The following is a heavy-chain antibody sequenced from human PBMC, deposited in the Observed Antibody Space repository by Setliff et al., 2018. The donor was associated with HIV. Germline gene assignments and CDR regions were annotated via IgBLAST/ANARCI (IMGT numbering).Heavy chain of an antibody. V-gene: IGHV5-51*01. J-gene: IGHJ5*02. Sequence: GESLKISCKGSGYSFTNYWIGWVRQMPGKGLEWMGIIYPGDSDTRYSPSFQGQVTISAAKSISTAFLQWSSLKASDTAIYYCARHRHSGSYDVLTGVNWFAPWGQGTLVTVSS. CDR1: GYSFTNYW. CDR2: IYPGDSDT. CDR3: ARHRHSGSYDVLTGVNWFAP. D-gene: IGHD3-9*01.